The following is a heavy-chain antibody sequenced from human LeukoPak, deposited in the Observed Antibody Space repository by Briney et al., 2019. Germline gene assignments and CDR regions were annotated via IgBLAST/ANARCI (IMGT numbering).Heavy chain of an antibody. D-gene: IGHD3-22*01. CDR2: ISGSGGST. V-gene: IGHV3-23*01. CDR3: AKGTMIVVVTGYYKDV. Sequence: GGSLRLSCAASGFTFSSYAMSWVRQAPGKGLEWVSAISGSGGSTYYADSVKGRFTISRDNSKNTLYLQMNSLRAEDTAVYYCAKGTMIVVVTGYYKDVWGKGTTVTVSS. J-gene: IGHJ6*03. CDR1: GFTFSSYA.